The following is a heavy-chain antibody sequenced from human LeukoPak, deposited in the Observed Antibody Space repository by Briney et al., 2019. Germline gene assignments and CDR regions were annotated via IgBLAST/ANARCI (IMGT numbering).Heavy chain of an antibody. V-gene: IGHV4-39*01. CDR3: ARGLGYCSSTSCSHFDY. Sequence: SETLSLTCTVSGGSISSSSYYWGWIRQPPGKGLEWIGSIYYSGSTYYSPSLKSRVTISVDTSKNQFSLKLSSVTAADTAVYYCARGLGYCSSTSCSHFDYWGQGTLVTVSS. CDR2: IYYSGST. D-gene: IGHD2-2*01. CDR1: GGSISSSSYY. J-gene: IGHJ4*02.